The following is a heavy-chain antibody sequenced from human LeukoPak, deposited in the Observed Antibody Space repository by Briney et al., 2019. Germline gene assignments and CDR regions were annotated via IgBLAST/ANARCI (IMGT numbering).Heavy chain of an antibody. CDR3: ARGPVYYYDSSGYSLRY. V-gene: IGHV1-46*01. D-gene: IGHD3-22*01. J-gene: IGHJ4*02. CDR1: GYTFTSYY. CDR2: INPSGGST. Sequence: GVSVKVSCKASGYTFTSYYMHWVRQAPGQGLEWMGIINPSGGSTSYAQKFQGRVTMTRDTSTSTVYMELSSLRSEDTAVYYCARGPVYYYDSSGYSLRYWGQGTLVTVSS.